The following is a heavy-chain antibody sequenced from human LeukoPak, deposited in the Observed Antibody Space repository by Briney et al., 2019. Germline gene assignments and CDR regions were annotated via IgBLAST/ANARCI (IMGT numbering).Heavy chain of an antibody. J-gene: IGHJ4*02. CDR1: GGTISSYY. Sequence: SETLSLTCTVSGGTISSYYWSWIRQPPGKGLAWIGYIYYSGSTNYNPSLKSRVTISVDTPKNQFSLKLSSVTAADTAVYYCARLTDGSYSDCWGQGTLVTVSS. D-gene: IGHD1-26*01. V-gene: IGHV4-59*08. CDR2: IYYSGST. CDR3: ARLTDGSYSDC.